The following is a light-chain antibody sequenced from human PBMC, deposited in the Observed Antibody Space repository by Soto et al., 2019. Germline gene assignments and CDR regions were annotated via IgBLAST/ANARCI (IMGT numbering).Light chain of an antibody. J-gene: IGLJ2*01. V-gene: IGLV3-1*01. CDR3: QAWDSSNVV. Sequence: SYELTQPPSVSVSPGQTASITCSGDKLGDKYACWYQQKPGQSPVLVIYQDSKRPSGIPERFFGSNSGNTATLTISGTQAMDEADYYCQAWDSSNVVFGGGTKVTVL. CDR1: KLGDKY. CDR2: QDS.